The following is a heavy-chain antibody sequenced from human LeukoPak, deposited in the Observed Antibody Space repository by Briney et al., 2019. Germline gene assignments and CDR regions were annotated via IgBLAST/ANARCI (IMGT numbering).Heavy chain of an antibody. CDR2: IYSGGST. V-gene: IGHV3-53*01. Sequence: PGGSLRLSCAASGFTVSSNYMSWVRQAPGKGLEWVSVIYSGGSTYYADSVKGRFTISRDNSKNTLYLQMNSLRAEDTAVYYCARLKTTVTKRFGWFDPWGQGTLVTVSS. CDR1: GFTVSSNY. CDR3: ARLKTTVTKRFGWFDP. J-gene: IGHJ5*02. D-gene: IGHD4-17*01.